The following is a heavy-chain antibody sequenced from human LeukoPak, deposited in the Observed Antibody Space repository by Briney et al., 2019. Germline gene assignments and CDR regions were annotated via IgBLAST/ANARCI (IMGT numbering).Heavy chain of an antibody. CDR2: ISWNSGSI. Sequence: GGSLRLSCAASGFTFDDYAMHWVRQAPGKGLEWVSGISWNSGSIGYADSVKGRFTISRDNAKNSLYLQMNSLRAEDTALYYCARVSYDFWSGYSGAGSYGMDVWGQGTTVTVSS. CDR3: ARVSYDFWSGYSGAGSYGMDV. V-gene: IGHV3-9*01. J-gene: IGHJ6*02. CDR1: GFTFDDYA. D-gene: IGHD3-3*01.